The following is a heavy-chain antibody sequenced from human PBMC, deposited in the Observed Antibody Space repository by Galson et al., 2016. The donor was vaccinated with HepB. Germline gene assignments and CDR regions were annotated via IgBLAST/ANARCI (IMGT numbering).Heavy chain of an antibody. J-gene: IGHJ5*02. D-gene: IGHD6-13*01. Sequence: SETLSLTCTVSGGSMSGYYWNWIRQPPGKGLEWIGYVSDTGSSNYNPSLKSRITLSIDTSKNQFSLQLRSVTAADTAVYYCAREMGRAAAGHNWFDPWGQGTLVTVSS. CDR2: VSDTGSS. CDR3: AREMGRAAAGHNWFDP. V-gene: IGHV4-59*01. CDR1: GGSMSGYY.